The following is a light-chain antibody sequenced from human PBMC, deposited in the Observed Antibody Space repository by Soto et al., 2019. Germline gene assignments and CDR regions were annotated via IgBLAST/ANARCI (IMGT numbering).Light chain of an antibody. Sequence: QSVLTQPASVSGSPGQPITISCTGTSSDVGAYNYVSWYQLHPGKTPKLMIYEVNSRPSGVSHRFSGSKSGNTASLTFSGLQPEDEADYYCSSYASSGAVVFGGGTKVTVL. CDR2: EVN. V-gene: IGLV2-14*01. J-gene: IGLJ3*02. CDR3: SSYASSGAVV. CDR1: SSDVGAYNY.